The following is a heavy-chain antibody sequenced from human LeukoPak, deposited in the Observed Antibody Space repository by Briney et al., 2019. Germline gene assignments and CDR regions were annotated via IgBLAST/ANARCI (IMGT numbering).Heavy chain of an antibody. Sequence: GGSLRLSCAASGFTFSSYGMHWVRRAPGKGLEWVAFIRYDGSNKYYADSVKGRFTISRDNSKNTLYLQMNSLRAEDTAVYYCAKGRTIVVVPAVPFDYWGQGTLVTVSS. CDR1: GFTFSSYG. CDR3: AKGRTIVVVPAVPFDY. V-gene: IGHV3-30*02. D-gene: IGHD2-2*01. CDR2: IRYDGSNK. J-gene: IGHJ4*02.